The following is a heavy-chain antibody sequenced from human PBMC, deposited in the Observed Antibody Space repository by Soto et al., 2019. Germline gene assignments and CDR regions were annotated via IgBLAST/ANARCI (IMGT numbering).Heavy chain of an antibody. D-gene: IGHD6-13*01. J-gene: IGHJ6*02. CDR2: IWYDGSNK. V-gene: IGHV3-33*01. CDR1: GFTFSSYG. Sequence: LRLSCAASGFTFSSYGMHWVRQAPGKGLEWVAVIWYDGSNKYYADSVKGRFTISRDNSKNTLYLQMNSLRAEDTAVYYCARRGRYSSYYYGMDVWGQGTTVTVSS. CDR3: ARRGRYSSYYYGMDV.